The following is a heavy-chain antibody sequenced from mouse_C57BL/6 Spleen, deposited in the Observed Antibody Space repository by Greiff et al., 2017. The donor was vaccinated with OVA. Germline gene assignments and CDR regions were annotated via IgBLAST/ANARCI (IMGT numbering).Heavy chain of an antibody. J-gene: IGHJ2*01. CDR3: TRSENWDYCDY. D-gene: IGHD4-1*01. CDR1: GYTFTDYE. CDR2: IDPETGGT. V-gene: IGHV1-15*01. Sequence: VQLQQSGAELVRPGASVTLSCKASGYTFTDYEMHWVKQTPVHGLEWIGAIDPETGGTAYNQKFKGKAILTADKSSSTAYMELRSLTSEDSAVYYCTRSENWDYCDYWGQGTTLTVSS.